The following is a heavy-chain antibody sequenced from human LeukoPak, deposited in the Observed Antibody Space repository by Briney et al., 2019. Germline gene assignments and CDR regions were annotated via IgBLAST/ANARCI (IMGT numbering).Heavy chain of an antibody. CDR1: GGTFSTTT. J-gene: IGHJ4*02. D-gene: IGHD5-24*01. CDR3: ARGWVEMATITQFDY. V-gene: IGHV1-69*13. Sequence: SVKVSCKASGGTFSTTTINWVRQAPGQGLEWMGGITPIFRTPNYAQKFQGRVTITADESTSTAYMELSSLRSEDTAVYYCARGWVEMATITQFDYWGQGTLVTVSS. CDR2: ITPIFRTP.